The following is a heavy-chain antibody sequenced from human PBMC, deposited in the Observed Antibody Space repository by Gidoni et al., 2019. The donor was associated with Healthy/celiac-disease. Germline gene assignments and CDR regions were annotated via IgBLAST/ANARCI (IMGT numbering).Heavy chain of an antibody. J-gene: IGHJ4*02. CDR3: AREGGDIVVVPAAAYYDSSGSRLDY. Sequence: QVQLVQSGAEVKKPGASVKVSCKASGYTFTSYYMQWMLQATGQGLEWIGIINPSGVSTSYAQKFQGRVTMTRDTSTSTVYMELSSLRSEETAVYYCAREGGDIVVVPAAAYYDSSGSRLDYWGQGTLVTVSS. V-gene: IGHV1-46*01. D-gene: IGHD2-2*01. CDR1: GYTFTSYY. CDR2: INPSGVST.